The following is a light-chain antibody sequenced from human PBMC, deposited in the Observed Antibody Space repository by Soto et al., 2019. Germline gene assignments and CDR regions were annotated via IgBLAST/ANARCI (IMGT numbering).Light chain of an antibody. CDR1: QSISSW. J-gene: IGKJ4*01. CDR3: QQYDSYPLT. CDR2: KAS. V-gene: IGKV1-5*03. Sequence: DIQMTQSPSTLSASVGDRVTITCRASQSISSWLAWYQHKPGKAPNLLIYKASTLESEVPSRFSGSGSGTEFTLTVSSLQPDDFATYYCQQYDSYPLTFGGGTKVEIK.